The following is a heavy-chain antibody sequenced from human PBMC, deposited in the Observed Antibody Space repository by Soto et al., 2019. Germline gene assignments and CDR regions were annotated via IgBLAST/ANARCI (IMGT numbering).Heavy chain of an antibody. CDR2: IYYSGST. J-gene: IGHJ4*02. CDR3: ARHGGRGSGWPALFDY. V-gene: IGHV4-39*01. CDR1: GGSISSGGYY. Sequence: SETLSLTCTVSGGSISSGGYYWSWIRQHPGKGLEWIGYIYYSGSTYYNPSLKSRVTISVDTSKNQFSLKLSSVTAADTAVYYCARHGGRGSGWPALFDYWGQGTLVTVSS. D-gene: IGHD6-19*01.